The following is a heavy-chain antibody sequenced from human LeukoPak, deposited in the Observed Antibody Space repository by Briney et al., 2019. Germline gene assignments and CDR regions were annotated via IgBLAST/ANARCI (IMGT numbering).Heavy chain of an antibody. J-gene: IGHJ4*02. CDR3: ARDREGLRLDY. V-gene: IGHV4-31*03. CDR2: IYYSGST. D-gene: IGHD4-17*01. Sequence: SETLSLTCTVSGGSISSGGYYWSWIRQHPGKGLEWIGYIYYSGSTYYNPSLKSRVTKSVDTSKNQFSLKLSSVTAADTAVYYCARDREGLRLDYWGQGTLVTVSS. CDR1: GGSISSGGYY.